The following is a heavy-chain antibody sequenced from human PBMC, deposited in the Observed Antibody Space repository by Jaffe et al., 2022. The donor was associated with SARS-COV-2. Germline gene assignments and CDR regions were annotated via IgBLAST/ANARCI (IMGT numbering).Heavy chain of an antibody. Sequence: QVQLQESGPGLVKPSQTLSLTCTVSGGSISSGGYYWSWIRQHPGKGLEWIGYIYYSGSTYYNPSLKSRVTISVDTSKNQFSLKLSSVTAADTAVYYCARGSCSGGSCYSAYYFDYWGQGTLVTVSS. J-gene: IGHJ4*02. CDR3: ARGSCSGGSCYSAYYFDY. CDR1: GGSISSGGYY. CDR2: IYYSGST. V-gene: IGHV4-31*03. D-gene: IGHD2-15*01.